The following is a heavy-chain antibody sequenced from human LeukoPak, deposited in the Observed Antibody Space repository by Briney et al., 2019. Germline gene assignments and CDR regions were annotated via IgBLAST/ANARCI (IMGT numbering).Heavy chain of an antibody. Sequence: SETLSLTCTVSGGSLSYYYWSCIRQPPGKGLEWIGYISYSGSTNYNPSLKSRVTISEDTSKNQFSLNLSSVTAADTAVYYCAATSGGRTYWGQGTLVTVSS. D-gene: IGHD3-16*01. CDR1: GGSLSYYY. CDR2: ISYSGST. V-gene: IGHV4-59*01. J-gene: IGHJ4*02. CDR3: AATSGGRTY.